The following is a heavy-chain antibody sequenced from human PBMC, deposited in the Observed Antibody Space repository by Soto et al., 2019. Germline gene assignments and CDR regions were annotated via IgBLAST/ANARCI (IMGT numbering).Heavy chain of an antibody. CDR3: ARGQRFSDWFDP. D-gene: IGHD3-3*01. V-gene: IGHV4-4*07. CDR1: GGAINSYY. J-gene: IGHJ5*02. CDR2: IYSSGST. Sequence: LSLPCTVSGGAINSYYWTWIRQPAGKGLEWIGRIYSSGSTKYNPSLQSRVTMSLDTSKNQFSLRLTSVTAADTAVYYCARGQRFSDWFDPWGQGTLVTVSS.